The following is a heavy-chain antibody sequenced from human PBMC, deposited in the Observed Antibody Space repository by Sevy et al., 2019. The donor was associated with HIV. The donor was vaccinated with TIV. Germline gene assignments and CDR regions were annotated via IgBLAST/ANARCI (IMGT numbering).Heavy chain of an antibody. J-gene: IGHJ3*02. V-gene: IGHV4-39*01. CDR3: ARHGSSSSSRAFDI. Sequence: ETLSLTCTVSGGSISSSSYYWGWIRQPPGKGLEWIGSIYYSVSTYYNPSLKSRVTISVDTSKNQFSLKLSSVTAADTAVYYCARHGSSSSSRAFDIWGQGTMVTVSS. D-gene: IGHD6-6*01. CDR1: GGSISSSSYY. CDR2: IYYSVST.